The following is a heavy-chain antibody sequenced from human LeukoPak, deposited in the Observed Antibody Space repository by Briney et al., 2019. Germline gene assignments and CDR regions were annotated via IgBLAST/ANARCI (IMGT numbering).Heavy chain of an antibody. Sequence: GGSLRLSCAASGFSFSNFAMYWVRQAPGNGLEWVSFIRYDGSETQSAESVKGRFTTSRDNSKNTLHLQMTGLTVEDTAVYYCARDLETFGDFDLWGQGILVIVTS. CDR2: IRYDGSET. D-gene: IGHD3-3*01. CDR3: ARDLETFGDFDL. CDR1: GFSFSNFA. V-gene: IGHV3-30*02. J-gene: IGHJ4*02.